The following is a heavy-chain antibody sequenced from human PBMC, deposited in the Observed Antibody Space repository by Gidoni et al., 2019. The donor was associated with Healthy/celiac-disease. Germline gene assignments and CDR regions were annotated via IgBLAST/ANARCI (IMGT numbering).Heavy chain of an antibody. V-gene: IGHV1-46*04. D-gene: IGHD1-7*01. CDR3: ARESWNYTYYFDY. CDR2: INPSGGST. CDR1: DYTFTSYY. Sequence: QVQLVPSGAEVKKPGTSVKVSCKASDYTFTSYYMHWVRQAPGQGLEWMGIINPSGGSTSDAQKLQGRVTMTRDTSTSTVYMELSSLRSEDTAVYYCARESWNYTYYFDYWGQGTLVTVSS. J-gene: IGHJ4*02.